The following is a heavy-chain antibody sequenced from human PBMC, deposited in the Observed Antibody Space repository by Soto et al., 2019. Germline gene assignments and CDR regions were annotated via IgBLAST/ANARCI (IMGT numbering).Heavy chain of an antibody. J-gene: IGHJ6*03. CDR3: ARVIITMVRGVMSQTYYYYMAV. CDR2: MNPNSGNT. V-gene: IGHV1-8*01. D-gene: IGHD3-10*01. CDR1: GYTFTSYD. Sequence: ASVKVSCKASGYTFTSYDINWVRQATGQGLEWMGWMNPNSGNTGYAQKFQGRVTMTRNTSISTAYMELSSLRSEDTAVYYCARVIITMVRGVMSQTYYYYMAVWGKWTTVTVSS.